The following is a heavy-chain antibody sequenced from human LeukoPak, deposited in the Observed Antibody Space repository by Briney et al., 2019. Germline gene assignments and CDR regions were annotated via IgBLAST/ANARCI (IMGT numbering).Heavy chain of an antibody. V-gene: IGHV1-18*04. J-gene: IGHJ6*02. CDR3: ARGYCRSTSCHEPPLYGMDV. D-gene: IGHD2-2*01. CDR2: ISTYSGNT. Sequence: ASVKVSFKASGYTLTNYGFSWVRQAPGQGLEWMGWISTYSGNTNYAQQVQGRVTMTSDTSTSTVYMELRSLRSDDTAVYYCARGYCRSTSCHEPPLYGMDVWGQGTTVTVS. CDR1: GYTLTNYG.